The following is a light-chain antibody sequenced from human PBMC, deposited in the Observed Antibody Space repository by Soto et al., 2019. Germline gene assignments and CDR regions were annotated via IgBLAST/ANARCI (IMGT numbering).Light chain of an antibody. CDR2: AAS. J-gene: IGKJ2*01. V-gene: IGKV1-39*01. Sequence: DIQMTQSPSSLSASVGDRVTITCRASQSISSYLNWYQQKPGKAPKLLIYAASSLQSGVPSRFSDSGSGTDFTLTISSLQPEDFATYYCQQSYSTSGTFGQGTKLEIK. CDR3: QQSYSTSGT. CDR1: QSISSY.